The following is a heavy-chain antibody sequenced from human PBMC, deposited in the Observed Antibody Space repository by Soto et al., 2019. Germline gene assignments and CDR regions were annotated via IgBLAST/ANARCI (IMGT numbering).Heavy chain of an antibody. CDR3: SRDPNGDYIGAFDN. Sequence: GGSLRLSCAASGFTFSNYGMSWVRQAPGKGLEWVSSISNSGGNTYYTDSVKGRFTISRDNSKNTLYLQMNSLRTEDTALYYCSRDPNGDYIGAFDNWGQGTMVTVSS. CDR2: ISNSGGNT. V-gene: IGHV3-23*01. CDR1: GFTFSNYG. D-gene: IGHD2-8*01. J-gene: IGHJ3*02.